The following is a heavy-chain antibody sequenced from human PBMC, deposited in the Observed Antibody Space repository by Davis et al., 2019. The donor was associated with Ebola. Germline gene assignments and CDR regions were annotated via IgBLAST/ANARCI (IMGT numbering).Heavy chain of an antibody. CDR2: IIPIFGTA. Sequence: SVKVSCKASGGTFSSYAISWVRQAPGQGLEWMGGIIPIFGTANYAQKFQGRVTITADESTSTAYMELSSLRSEDTAVYYCATDKLAAGGFDYWGQGTLVTVSS. J-gene: IGHJ4*02. V-gene: IGHV1-69*13. CDR1: GGTFSSYA. D-gene: IGHD6-13*01. CDR3: ATDKLAAGGFDY.